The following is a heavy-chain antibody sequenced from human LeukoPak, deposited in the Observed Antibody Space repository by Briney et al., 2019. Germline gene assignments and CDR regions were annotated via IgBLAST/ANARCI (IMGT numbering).Heavy chain of an antibody. V-gene: IGHV1-2*02. CDR2: INPNSGGT. J-gene: IGHJ3*02. CDR1: GYTFTGYY. Sequence: ASVKVSCKASGYTFTGYYMHWVRQAPGQGLEWMGWINPNSGGTNYAQKFQGRVTMTRDTSISTAYMELSRLRSDDTAVYYCARDSGGATWNDAFDIWGQGTMVTVSS. D-gene: IGHD1-26*01. CDR3: ARDSGGATWNDAFDI.